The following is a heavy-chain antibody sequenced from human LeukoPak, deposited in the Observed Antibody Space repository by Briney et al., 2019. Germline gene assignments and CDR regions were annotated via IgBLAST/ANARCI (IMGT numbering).Heavy chain of an antibody. CDR3: ARGTAAAGTSWFDP. J-gene: IGHJ5*02. CDR2: INHSGST. CDR1: GGSFSGYY. Sequence: SETLSLTCAVYGGSFSGYYWSWIRQPPVKGLEWIGEINHSGSTNYNPSLKSRVTISVDTSKNQFSLKLSSVTAADTAVYYCARGTAAAGTSWFDPWGQGTLVTVSS. V-gene: IGHV4-34*01. D-gene: IGHD6-13*01.